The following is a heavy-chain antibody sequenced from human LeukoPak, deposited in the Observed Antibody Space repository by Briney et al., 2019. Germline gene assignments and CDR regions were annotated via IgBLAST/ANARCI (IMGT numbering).Heavy chain of an antibody. CDR3: ARPRTGTIFDC. V-gene: IGHV4-39*01. CDR2: IYYSGST. J-gene: IGHJ4*02. CDR1: GGSISSSSYY. D-gene: IGHD1-14*01. Sequence: SETLSLTCTVSGGSISSSSYYWGWIRQPPGKGLEWIGSIYYSGSTYYNPSLKSRVTISVDTSKNQFSLKLSSVTAADTAVYYCARPRTGTIFDCWGQGTLATVSS.